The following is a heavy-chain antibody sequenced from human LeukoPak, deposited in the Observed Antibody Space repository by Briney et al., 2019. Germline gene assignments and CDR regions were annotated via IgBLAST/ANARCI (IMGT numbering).Heavy chain of an antibody. J-gene: IGHJ4*02. Sequence: GGSLRLSCAASGSTFSSYSMNWVRQAPGKGLEWVSSISSSSSYIYYADSVKDRFTISRDNAKNSLYLQMNSLRAEDTAVYYCARDFRYQDSSGYYSFDYWGQGALVTVSS. CDR2: ISSSSSYI. CDR3: ARDFRYQDSSGYYSFDY. CDR1: GSTFSSYS. V-gene: IGHV3-21*01. D-gene: IGHD3-22*01.